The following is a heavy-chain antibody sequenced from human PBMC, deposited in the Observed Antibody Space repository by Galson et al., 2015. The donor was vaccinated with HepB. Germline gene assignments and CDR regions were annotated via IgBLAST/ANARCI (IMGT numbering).Heavy chain of an antibody. D-gene: IGHD5-18*01. J-gene: IGHJ4*02. Sequence: SVKVSCKVSGYTLTELSMHWVRQAPGKGLEWMGGFDPEDGETIYAQKFQGRVTMTEDASTDTAYMELSSLRSEDTAVYYCATRGLWLPGCYFDYWGQGALVTVSS. CDR3: ATRGLWLPGCYFDY. CDR1: GYTLTELS. CDR2: FDPEDGET. V-gene: IGHV1-24*01.